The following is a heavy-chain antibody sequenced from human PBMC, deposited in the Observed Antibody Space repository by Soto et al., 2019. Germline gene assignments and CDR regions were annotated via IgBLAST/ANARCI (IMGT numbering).Heavy chain of an antibody. Sequence: SETLSLTCTVSGGSISSSSYYWGWIRQPPGKGLEWIGSIYYSGSTYYNPPLKSRVTISVDTSKNQFSLKLSSVTAADTAVYYCARHDSSGYYLYYYYGMDVWGQGTTVTVSS. CDR2: IYYSGST. CDR3: ARHDSSGYYLYYYYGMDV. J-gene: IGHJ6*02. V-gene: IGHV4-39*01. D-gene: IGHD3-22*01. CDR1: GGSISSSSYY.